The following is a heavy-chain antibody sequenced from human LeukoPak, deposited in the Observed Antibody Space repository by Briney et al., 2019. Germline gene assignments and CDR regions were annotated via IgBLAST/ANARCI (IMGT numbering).Heavy chain of an antibody. V-gene: IGHV4-39*07. CDR3: ARDHYSSSWYDY. Sequence: ETLSLTCTVSGGSISSSSYYWGWIRQPPGKGLEWIGSIYYSGSTYYNPSLKSRVTISVDTSKNQFSLKLSSVTAADTAVYYCARDHYSSSWYDYWGQGTLVTVSS. J-gene: IGHJ4*02. CDR1: GGSISSSSYY. D-gene: IGHD6-13*01. CDR2: IYYSGST.